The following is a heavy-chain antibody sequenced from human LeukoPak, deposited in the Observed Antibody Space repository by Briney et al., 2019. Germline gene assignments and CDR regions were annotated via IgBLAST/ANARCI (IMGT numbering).Heavy chain of an antibody. CDR2: ISTAADT. CDR3: ARDNNFYGSGSYAFDI. V-gene: IGHV3-13*04. CDR1: GFTLSRHD. D-gene: IGHD3-10*01. J-gene: IGHJ3*02. Sequence: PGGSLRLSCAASGFTLSRHDMHWLRQIAGKGLEWVSTISTAADTYYVVSVKGRFTISRENAKNSLYLQMNSLRAGDTAVYYCARDNNFYGSGSYAFDIWGPGTMVTVSS.